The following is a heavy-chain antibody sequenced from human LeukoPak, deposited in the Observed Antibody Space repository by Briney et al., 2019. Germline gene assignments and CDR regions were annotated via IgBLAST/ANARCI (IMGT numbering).Heavy chain of an antibody. D-gene: IGHD6-19*01. CDR1: GYTFTSYG. J-gene: IGHJ4*02. CDR3: ARDWASDSSGIDY. V-gene: IGHV1-46*01. CDR2: INPSGGST. Sequence: GASVKVSCKASGYTFTSYGISWVRQAPGQGLEWMGIINPSGGSTSYAQKFQGRVTMTRDTSTSTVYMELSSLRSEDTAVYYCARDWASDSSGIDYWGQGTLVTVSS.